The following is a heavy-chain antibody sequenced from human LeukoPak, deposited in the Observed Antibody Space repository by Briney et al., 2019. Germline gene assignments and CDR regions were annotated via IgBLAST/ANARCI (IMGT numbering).Heavy chain of an antibody. D-gene: IGHD3-10*01. Sequence: NPGGSLRLSCAASGFTFSSYSMNWVRQAPGKGLEWVSSISSSSSYIYYADSVKGRFAISRDNAKNSLYLQMNSLRAEDTAIYYCAKDRTPYSRSGGYYLGAFDLWGHGTMVIVSS. V-gene: IGHV3-21*04. CDR1: GFTFSSYS. CDR3: AKDRTPYSRSGGYYLGAFDL. CDR2: ISSSSSYI. J-gene: IGHJ3*01.